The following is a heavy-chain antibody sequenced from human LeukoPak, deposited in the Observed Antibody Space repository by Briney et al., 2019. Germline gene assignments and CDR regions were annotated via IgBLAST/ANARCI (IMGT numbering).Heavy chain of an antibody. J-gene: IGHJ3*02. CDR1: GFTLSSYA. V-gene: IGHV3-30-3*01. Sequence: QPGRSLRLSCAASGFTLSSYAMDWGRQAPGEGLEWVAAISYDGSNKYYADSVKGRFTISRDNSKNTLYLQMISLRAEDTAVYYCARQGYDSSEDAFDIWGQGTMVTVSS. CDR2: ISYDGSNK. CDR3: ARQGYDSSEDAFDI. D-gene: IGHD3-22*01.